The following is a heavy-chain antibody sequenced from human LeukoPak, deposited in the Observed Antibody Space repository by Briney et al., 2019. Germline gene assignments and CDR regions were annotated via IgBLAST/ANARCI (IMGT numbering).Heavy chain of an antibody. CDR1: GFTFDDYA. CDR3: ARDRQSGSHLNFFDY. Sequence: GGSLRLSCAASGFTFDDYAMNWVRQAPGKGLEWVSSTTFSGDSTYYGDSVKGRFTVSRDNAKNSLSLQMNSLRVEDTAVYYCARDRQSGSHLNFFDYWGQGALVTVSS. J-gene: IGHJ4*02. D-gene: IGHD1-26*01. V-gene: IGHV3-21*01. CDR2: TTFSGDST.